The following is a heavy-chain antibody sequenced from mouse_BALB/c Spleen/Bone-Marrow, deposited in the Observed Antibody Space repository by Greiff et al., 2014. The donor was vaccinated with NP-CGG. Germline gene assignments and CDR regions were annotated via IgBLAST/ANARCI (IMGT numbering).Heavy chain of an antibody. CDR1: GYTFSSYW. J-gene: IGHJ1*01. V-gene: IGHV1-9*01. CDR2: ILPGSGST. Sequence: QVTLKESGAELMKPGASVKISCKATGYTFSSYWIEWVKQRPGHGLEWIGEILPGSGSTNYNEKFKDKATFTADSSSNTAYMQLSSLTSEDSAVYYCAGWLLFHWYFDVWGAGTTVTVSS. D-gene: IGHD2-3*01. CDR3: AGWLLFHWYFDV.